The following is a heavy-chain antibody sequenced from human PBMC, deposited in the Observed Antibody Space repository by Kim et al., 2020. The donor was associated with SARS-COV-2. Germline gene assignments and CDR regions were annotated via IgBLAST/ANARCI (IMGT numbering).Heavy chain of an antibody. V-gene: IGHV4-34*01. CDR2: INHSGST. CDR3: ARGVVTMIVVVITPYYYYYMDV. D-gene: IGHD3-22*01. Sequence: SETLSLTCAVYGGSFSGYYWSWIRQPPGKGLEWIGEINHSGSTNYNPSLKSRVTISVDTSKYQFSLKMSSVTAADTAVYYCARGVVTMIVVVITPYYYYYMDVWGKGTTVTVSS. J-gene: IGHJ6*03. CDR1: GGSFSGYY.